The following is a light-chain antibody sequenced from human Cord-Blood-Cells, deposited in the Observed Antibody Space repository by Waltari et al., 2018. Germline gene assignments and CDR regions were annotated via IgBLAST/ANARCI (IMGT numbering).Light chain of an antibody. Sequence: DIVMTQSPDSLAVSLGERATINCKSSQSVLYSSNNKNYLAWYQQKPGQPPKLLIYWASTRESVVPNLFSSSGSGTDFTLTISSLQAEDVAVYYCQQYYSTPYTFGQGTKLEIK. CDR2: WAS. CDR3: QQYYSTPYT. J-gene: IGKJ2*01. CDR1: QSVLYSSNNKNY. V-gene: IGKV4-1*01.